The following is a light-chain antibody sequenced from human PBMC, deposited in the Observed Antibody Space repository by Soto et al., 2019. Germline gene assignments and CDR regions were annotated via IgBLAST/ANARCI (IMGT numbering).Light chain of an antibody. V-gene: IGKV3-15*01. CDR1: QSVSSN. Sequence: EILMTQSPATLSVSPGERATLSCRASQSVSSNLAWYQQKPGQAPRLLIYGVSTRATDIPARFSGSGSGTEFTFTISSLQSEDFAVYYCQQYNNWPPTWTFGQGTKVDIK. CDR3: QQYNNWPPTWT. J-gene: IGKJ1*01. CDR2: GVS.